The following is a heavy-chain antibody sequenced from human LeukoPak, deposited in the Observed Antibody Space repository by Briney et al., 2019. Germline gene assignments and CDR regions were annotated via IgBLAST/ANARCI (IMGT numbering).Heavy chain of an antibody. J-gene: IGHJ4*02. D-gene: IGHD3-10*01. Sequence: PGGSLRLSCAASGFTVSSNYMSWVRQAPGKGLEWVSVIYSGGSTYYADSVKGRFTISRDNSKNTLYPQMSSLRAEDTAAYYCARDSSLWFGELPYWGQGTLVTVSS. CDR1: GFTVSSNY. V-gene: IGHV3-66*02. CDR2: IYSGGST. CDR3: ARDSSLWFGELPY.